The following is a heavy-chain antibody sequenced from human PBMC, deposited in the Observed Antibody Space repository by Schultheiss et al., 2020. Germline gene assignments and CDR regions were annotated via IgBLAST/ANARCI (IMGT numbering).Heavy chain of an antibody. Sequence: GESLKISCAASGFTFSSYGMHWVRQAPGKGLEWVAVIWYDGSKKYYADSVMGRFTISRDSSKNTVYLQMNSLRAEDTAVYYCARDPERSPEYWGQGTLVTVSS. J-gene: IGHJ4*02. V-gene: IGHV3-33*01. CDR1: GFTFSSYG. CDR2: IWYDGSKK. CDR3: ARDPERSPEY. D-gene: IGHD6-25*01.